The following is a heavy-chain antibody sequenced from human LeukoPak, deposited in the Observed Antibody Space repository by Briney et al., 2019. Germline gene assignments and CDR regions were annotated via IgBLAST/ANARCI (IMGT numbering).Heavy chain of an antibody. CDR1: GGSISSSFNY. J-gene: IGHJ4*02. D-gene: IGHD3-10*01. CDR3: ARRITMVRGVITDYFDY. Sequence: SETLSLTCTVSGGSISSSFNYWGWIRQPPGKGLEWIGNIYHSGSTYHNPSLKSRVTISVDTSKNQFSLKLSSVTAADTAVYYCARRITMVRGVITDYFDYWGQGTLVTVSS. V-gene: IGHV4-39*01. CDR2: IYHSGST.